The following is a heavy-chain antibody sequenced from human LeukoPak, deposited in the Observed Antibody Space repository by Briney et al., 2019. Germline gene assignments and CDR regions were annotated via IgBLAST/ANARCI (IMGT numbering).Heavy chain of an antibody. CDR3: VKVFFMDY. CDR2: ISVSGGST. V-gene: IGHV3-23*01. J-gene: IGHJ4*02. Sequence: GGSLRLSCAASGFTFSSYGMSWVRQAPGKGLEWVSAISVSGGSTNYADSVKGRFTISRDNSKNTLYLQMNSPRAEDTAVYYCVKVFFMDYWGQGTLVTVSS. D-gene: IGHD2-8*01. CDR1: GFTFSSYG.